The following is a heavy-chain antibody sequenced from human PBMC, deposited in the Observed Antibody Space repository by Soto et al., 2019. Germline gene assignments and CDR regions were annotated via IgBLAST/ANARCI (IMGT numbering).Heavy chain of an antibody. CDR1: GGSIRTPDW. Sequence: PEETLSLTCSVSGGSIRTPDWLSWVRQTPEKGLEWIGEIYHSGTPNYNPSLKSRVSMSVDKSNNQFSLRLSSVTAADTAVYYCARDGSRGYVPYNWFDPWGQGTLVTVSS. CDR2: IYHSGTP. V-gene: IGHV4-4*02. D-gene: IGHD1-26*01. J-gene: IGHJ5*02. CDR3: ARDGSRGYVPYNWFDP.